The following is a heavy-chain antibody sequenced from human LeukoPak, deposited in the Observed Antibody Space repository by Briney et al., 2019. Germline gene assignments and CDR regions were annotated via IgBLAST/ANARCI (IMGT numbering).Heavy chain of an antibody. CDR1: GSSISSGYF. J-gene: IGHJ6*02. CDR2: IFHDGNT. V-gene: IGHV4-38-2*01. Sequence: PSETLSLTCGVSGSSISSGYFWGWIRQPPGKGLEWIGGIFHDGNTYYSPSLKSRATISVDTSKNQFSLRLSSVTAADTAVYYCARVSRGYYNGMDVWGQGTTVTVFS. CDR3: ARVSRGYYNGMDV. D-gene: IGHD5-24*01.